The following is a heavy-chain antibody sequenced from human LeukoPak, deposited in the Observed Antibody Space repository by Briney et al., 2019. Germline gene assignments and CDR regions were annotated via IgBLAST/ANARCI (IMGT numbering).Heavy chain of an antibody. CDR3: ASLSMVTPFDY. J-gene: IGHJ4*02. Sequence: GGSLRLSCAASGFTFSSYWMHWVRQAPGKGLVWVSRINSDGSSTSYADSVKGRFTIPRDNAKNTLYLQMNSLRAEDTAVYYCASLSMVTPFDYWGQGTLVTVSS. V-gene: IGHV3-74*01. CDR2: INSDGSST. D-gene: IGHD4-17*01. CDR1: GFTFSSYW.